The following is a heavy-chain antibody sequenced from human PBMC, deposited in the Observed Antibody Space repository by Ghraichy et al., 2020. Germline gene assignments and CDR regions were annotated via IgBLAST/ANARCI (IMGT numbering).Heavy chain of an antibody. V-gene: IGHV4-59*01. CDR3: ARVDTAMVTRWWEAMGSRRENWFDP. J-gene: IGHJ5*02. CDR2: IYYSGST. D-gene: IGHD5-18*01. CDR1: GGSISSYY. Sequence: SETLSLTCTVSGGSISSYYWSWIRQPPGKGLEWIGYIYYSGSTNYNPSLKSRVTISVDTSKNQFSLKLSSVTAADTAVYYCARVDTAMVTRWWEAMGSRRENWFDPWGQGTLVTVSS.